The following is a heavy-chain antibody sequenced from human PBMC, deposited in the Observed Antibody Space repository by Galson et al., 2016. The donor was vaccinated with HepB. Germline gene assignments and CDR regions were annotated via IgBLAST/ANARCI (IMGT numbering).Heavy chain of an antibody. Sequence: QSGAEVKKPGESLKISCQGSGYKFSNYWIAWVRQMPGKGLEWMGVVHPGDSDTIYSPSFQGQVTISADKSLTTAYVQWNSLRASDTAMYYGARRGDGYKFDNWGQGTLVTVSS. CDR1: GYKFSNYW. CDR2: VHPGDSDT. J-gene: IGHJ4*02. V-gene: IGHV5-51*01. CDR3: ARRGDGYKFDN. D-gene: IGHD5-24*01.